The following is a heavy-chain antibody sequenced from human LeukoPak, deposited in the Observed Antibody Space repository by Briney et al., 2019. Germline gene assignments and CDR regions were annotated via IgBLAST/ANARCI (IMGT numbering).Heavy chain of an antibody. V-gene: IGHV1-8*03. D-gene: IGHD3-10*01. Sequence: ASVKVSCKASGYTFTSYDINWVRQAPGQGLEWMGWMNPNSGNTGYTQKFQGRVTITRNTSISTAYMELSSLRSEDTAVYYCTRAGIGSISYYFDYWGQGTLVTVSS. J-gene: IGHJ4*02. CDR1: GYTFTSYD. CDR3: TRAGIGSISYYFDY. CDR2: MNPNSGNT.